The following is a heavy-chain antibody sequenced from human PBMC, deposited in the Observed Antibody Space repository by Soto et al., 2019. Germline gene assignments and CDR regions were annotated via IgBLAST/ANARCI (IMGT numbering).Heavy chain of an antibody. V-gene: IGHV5-51*01. Sequence: GESLKISCKGSGYSFTSYWIGWVRQMPGKGLELMGIIYPGDSDTRYSPSFQGQVTISADKCISTAYLQWSSLKASDTAMYYCSKSNRPTGVWLGPRGVGWLEPWGQGPLVTV. J-gene: IGHJ5*02. CDR2: IYPGDSDT. CDR1: GYSFTSYW. D-gene: IGHD2-8*01. CDR3: SKSNRPTGVWLGPRGVGWLEP.